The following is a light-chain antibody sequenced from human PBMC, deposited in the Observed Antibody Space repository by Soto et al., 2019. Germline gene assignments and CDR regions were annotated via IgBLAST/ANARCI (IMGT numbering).Light chain of an antibody. CDR2: GAS. Sequence: EIVLTQSPGTLSLSPGERATLSCRASQSVSSSYLAWYQQNRGQAPRLLIYGASSRAPGIPDRFGGSGSGTDLYLTISRLEPEYFAVYYCQQYGSSRWTGGQGTKMEIK. J-gene: IGKJ1*01. CDR3: QQYGSSRWT. CDR1: QSVSSSY. V-gene: IGKV3-20*01.